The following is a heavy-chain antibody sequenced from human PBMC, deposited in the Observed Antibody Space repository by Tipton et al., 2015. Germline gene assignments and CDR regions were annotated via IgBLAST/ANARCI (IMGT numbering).Heavy chain of an antibody. D-gene: IGHD2-21*02. CDR3: TKFNCGGDCYSYRGWFDP. J-gene: IGHJ5*02. Sequence: TLSLTCTVSGDSISDGDYYWSWIRQHPGKGLEWAGYMYYSGSAYYNPSLKSRVTISLDTSKNQFSLNLNSVTAADTAVYYCTKFNCGGDCYSYRGWFDPWGQGTLVTVSS. V-gene: IGHV4-31*09. CDR2: MYYSGSA. CDR1: GDSISDGDYY.